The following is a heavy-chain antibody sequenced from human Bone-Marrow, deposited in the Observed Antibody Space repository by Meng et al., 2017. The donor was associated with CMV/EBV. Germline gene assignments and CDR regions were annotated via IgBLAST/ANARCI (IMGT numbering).Heavy chain of an antibody. CDR3: ARDMPSLGGWGY. J-gene: IGHJ4*02. D-gene: IGHD3-10*01. CDR2: INHSGST. CDR1: GGSFSGYY. V-gene: IGHV4-34*01. Sequence: SETLSLTCAVYGGSFSGYYWSWIRQPPGKGLEWIGEINHSGSTNYNPSLKSRVTISVDTSKNQFSLKLSSVTAADTAVYYCARDMPSLGGWGYWGQGTLVTVSS.